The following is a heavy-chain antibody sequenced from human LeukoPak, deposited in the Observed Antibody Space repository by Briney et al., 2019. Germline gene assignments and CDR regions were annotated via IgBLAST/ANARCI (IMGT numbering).Heavy chain of an antibody. D-gene: IGHD5-12*01. V-gene: IGHV1-2*02. CDR2: INSKSGDP. J-gene: IGHJ4*02. Sequence: ASVKVSCKTTGYTFTDYYLHWVRQAPGQGLEWMGWINSKSGDPKYAQTFQGRVTMTRDTSITTIYMELNSLTSDDTATYYCARYLGGYDYFDYWGQGTLVTVSS. CDR1: GYTFTDYY. CDR3: ARYLGGYDYFDY.